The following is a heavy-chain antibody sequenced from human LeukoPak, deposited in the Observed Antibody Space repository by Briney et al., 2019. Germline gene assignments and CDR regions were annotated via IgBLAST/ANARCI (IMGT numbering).Heavy chain of an antibody. CDR2: ISSSSSYI. J-gene: IGHJ3*02. Sequence: GGSLRLSCAASGFTFSSYSMNWVRQAPGKGLEWVSSISSSSSYIYYADSVKGRFTISRDSAKNSLYLQMNSLRAEDTAVYYCARAHRKGDAFDIWGQGTMVTVSS. V-gene: IGHV3-21*01. CDR3: ARAHRKGDAFDI. CDR1: GFTFSSYS.